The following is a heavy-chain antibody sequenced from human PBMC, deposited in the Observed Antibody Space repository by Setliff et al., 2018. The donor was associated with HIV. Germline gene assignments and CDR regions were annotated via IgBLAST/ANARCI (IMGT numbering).Heavy chain of an antibody. Sequence: SETLSLTCTVSGGSIGGYYWSWIRQPPGTGLEWLGCIYSGGSTNYNPSLESRVTISLDTSKNQFSPRLTSVTAADTAVYYCARVRSYGSAYDAFDVWGPGTMVTVSS. D-gene: IGHD3-10*01. CDR2: IYSGGST. CDR1: GGSIGGYY. CDR3: ARVRSYGSAYDAFDV. J-gene: IGHJ3*01. V-gene: IGHV4-4*08.